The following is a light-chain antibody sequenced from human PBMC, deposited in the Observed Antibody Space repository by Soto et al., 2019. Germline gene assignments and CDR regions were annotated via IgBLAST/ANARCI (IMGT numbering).Light chain of an antibody. CDR3: QQSYSNLRT. Sequence: DIQMTQSPSSVSASVGYRVTVTCRASQDIFNYLAWYQQTTGKAPKLLIYAASSLQSGVPSRFSGSGSGTDFTLTISSLQPEDFATYYCQQSYSNLRTFGQGTKVDIK. J-gene: IGKJ1*01. CDR1: QDIFNY. CDR2: AAS. V-gene: IGKV1-12*01.